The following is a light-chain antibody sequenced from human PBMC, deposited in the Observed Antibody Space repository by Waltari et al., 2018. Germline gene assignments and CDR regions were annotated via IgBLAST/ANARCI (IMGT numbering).Light chain of an antibody. CDR2: DVN. Sequence: QSALTQPASVSASPGQSISISCTETSSDVGDYNYVSWYQQHPGKAPNLIIYDVNKPPSGVSNPFSASKSCNTASLTISGLQPEDEADYSCSSYTRSSTFLFGGGTKLTVL. CDR3: SSYTRSSTFL. J-gene: IGLJ3*02. V-gene: IGLV2-14*01. CDR1: SSDVGDYNY.